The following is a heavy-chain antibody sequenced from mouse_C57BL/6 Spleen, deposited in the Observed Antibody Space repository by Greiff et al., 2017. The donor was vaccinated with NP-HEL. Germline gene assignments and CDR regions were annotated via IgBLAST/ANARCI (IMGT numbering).Heavy chain of an antibody. Sequence: EVKLVESGGGLVQPGGSLSLSCAASGFTFTDYYMSWVRQPPGKALEWLGFIRNKANGYTTEYSASVKGRFTISRDNSQSILYLQMNALRAEDSATYYCARYSRNYGSSYVAMDYWGQGTSVTVSS. V-gene: IGHV7-3*01. J-gene: IGHJ4*01. CDR3: ARYSRNYGSSYVAMDY. CDR2: IRNKANGYTT. D-gene: IGHD1-1*01. CDR1: GFTFTDYY.